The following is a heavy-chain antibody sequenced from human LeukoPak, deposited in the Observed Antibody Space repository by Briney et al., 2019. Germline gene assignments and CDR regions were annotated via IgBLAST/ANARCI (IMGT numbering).Heavy chain of an antibody. V-gene: IGHV5-51*01. D-gene: IGHD3-3*01. CDR3: ARRYYDFWSGIREYYFDY. Sequence: GESLKISCKGSGYSFTSYWIGWVRQMPGKGLEWMGIIYPGDSDTRYSPSFQGQVTISADKSISTAYLQWSSLKASDTAMYYCARRYYDFWSGIREYYFDYWGQGTLVTVSS. CDR2: IYPGDSDT. CDR1: GYSFTSYW. J-gene: IGHJ4*02.